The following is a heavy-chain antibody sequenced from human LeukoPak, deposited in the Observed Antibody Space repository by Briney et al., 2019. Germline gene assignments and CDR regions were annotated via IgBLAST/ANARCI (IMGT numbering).Heavy chain of an antibody. CDR3: ARRGPIVVVITTRKPYFDY. Sequence: PSETLSLTCAVYGGSFSGYYWSWIRQPSGKGLEWIGEINHSGSTNYNPSPKRRVTMSVDTSKNQFSLKLSSVTAADTAVYYWARRGPIVVVITTRKPYFDYWGQGTLVTVSS. V-gene: IGHV4-34*01. D-gene: IGHD3-22*01. J-gene: IGHJ4*02. CDR2: INHSGST. CDR1: GGSFSGYY.